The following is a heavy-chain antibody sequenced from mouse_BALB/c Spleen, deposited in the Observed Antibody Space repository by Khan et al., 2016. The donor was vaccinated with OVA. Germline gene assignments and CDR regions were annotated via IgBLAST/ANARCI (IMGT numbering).Heavy chain of an antibody. D-gene: IGHD2-14*01. CDR1: GYSFTLYY. CDR3: ARGYDFLAS. CDR2: VNPNNGDS. Sequence: VQLQQSGPDLVKPGASVRISCKASGYSFTLYYLTWVKQSHGESLAWIGRVNPNNGDSAYNQKFKDRATLTVDKSSNTAYMDFRSLTSEDSAVYYCARGYDFLASWGQGTLVTVSA. J-gene: IGHJ3*01. V-gene: IGHV1-26*01.